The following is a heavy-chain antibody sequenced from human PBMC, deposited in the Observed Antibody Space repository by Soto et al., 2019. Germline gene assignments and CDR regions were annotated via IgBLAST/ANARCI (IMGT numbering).Heavy chain of an antibody. CDR1: GYTFSSYW. D-gene: IGHD4-17*01. V-gene: IGHV3-74*01. CDR2: INSDGSST. Sequence: EVQLVESGGGLVQPGGSLRLSCAASGYTFSSYWMHWVRQAPGKGLVWVSRINSDGSSTSYADSVKGRFTISRDNAKNTLYLQMNSLRAEDTAVYYCAREAPYGDHFDYWGQGTLVTVSS. J-gene: IGHJ4*02. CDR3: AREAPYGDHFDY.